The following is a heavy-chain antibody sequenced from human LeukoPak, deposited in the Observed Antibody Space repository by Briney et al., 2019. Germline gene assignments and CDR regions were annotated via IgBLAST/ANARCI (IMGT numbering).Heavy chain of an antibody. D-gene: IGHD3-3*01. Sequence: SETLSLTCTVSGGSISSSSYYWGWIRQPPGKGLEWIGSIYYSGNTNYNPSLKSRVTISVDTSKNQFSLKLSSVTAADTAVYYCARQDYDFWSGYQRRFDYWGQGTLVTVSS. V-gene: IGHV4-39*01. CDR2: IYYSGNT. CDR3: ARQDYDFWSGYQRRFDY. J-gene: IGHJ4*02. CDR1: GGSISSSSYY.